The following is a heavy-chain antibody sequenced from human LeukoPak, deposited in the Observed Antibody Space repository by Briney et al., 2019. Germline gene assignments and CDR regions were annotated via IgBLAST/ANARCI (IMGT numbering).Heavy chain of an antibody. Sequence: PSETLSLTCTVSGGSITGYYWSWIRQPAGKGLEWIGRIYTSGSTNYNPSLKSRVTMSIGTSKSQFSLKLSSVTAADTAVYYCARVRDVNWFDPWGQGTLVTVSS. CDR2: IYTSGST. CDR1: GGSITGYY. J-gene: IGHJ5*02. D-gene: IGHD3-10*01. V-gene: IGHV4-4*07. CDR3: ARVRDVNWFDP.